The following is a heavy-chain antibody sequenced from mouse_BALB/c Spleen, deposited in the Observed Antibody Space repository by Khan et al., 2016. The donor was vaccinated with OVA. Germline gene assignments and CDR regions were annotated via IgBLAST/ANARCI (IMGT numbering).Heavy chain of an antibody. CDR1: GFTFSSYS. J-gene: IGHJ3*01. V-gene: IGHV5-6*01. CDR2: ISSDGDYT. Sequence: EVQLVESGGDLVRPGGSLQLSCAASGFTFSSYSMSWVRQTPDKRLEWVATISSDGDYTYYPDSVKGRFTISRDNAKNTLYLQMSSLKSEDTAMYNCASHLTGSFAYWGQGTLVTVSA. CDR3: ASHLTGSFAY. D-gene: IGHD4-1*01.